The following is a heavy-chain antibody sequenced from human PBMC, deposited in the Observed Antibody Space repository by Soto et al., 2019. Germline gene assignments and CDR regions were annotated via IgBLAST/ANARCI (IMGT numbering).Heavy chain of an antibody. V-gene: IGHV4-31*03. CDR2: IYHTGST. D-gene: IGHD2-8*01. Sequence: QVQLQESGPGLVKPSQTLSLTCSVSGGSISSGGHYWSWIRQHPGEGLEWIGYIYHTGSTYSNPSLKSRIAISVDTSKNQFSLKLSSVTAADTAVYYCAGKPNALYYFVYWGQGTLVTVSS. CDR3: AGKPNALYYFVY. CDR1: GGSISSGGHY. J-gene: IGHJ4*02.